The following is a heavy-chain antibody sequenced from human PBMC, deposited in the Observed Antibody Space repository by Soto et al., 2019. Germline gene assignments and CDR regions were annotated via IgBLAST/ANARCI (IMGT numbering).Heavy chain of an antibody. V-gene: IGHV1-69*08. CDR1: GGTFGSYT. Sequence: QVQVVQSGAEVKKPGSSVKVSCKASGGTFGSYTVNWVRQAPGQGLEWMGRIIPIVGTINYSQKFHGRVTITADTSTSTAYMELTSLSSEDTAVYFCACGYSSSSELWGQGTLVTVSS. CDR2: IIPIVGTI. J-gene: IGHJ4*02. D-gene: IGHD6-6*01. CDR3: ACGYSSSSEL.